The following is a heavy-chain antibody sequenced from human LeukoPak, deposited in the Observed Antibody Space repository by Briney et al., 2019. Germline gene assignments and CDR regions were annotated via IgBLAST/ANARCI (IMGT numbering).Heavy chain of an antibody. CDR2: ISSSSSYI. CDR1: GFTFSSYS. CDR3: ARDANYYGSGRTLDY. J-gene: IGHJ4*02. V-gene: IGHV3-21*01. D-gene: IGHD3-10*01. Sequence: GGSLRLSCAASGFTFSSYSMNWVRQAPGTGLEWVSSISSSSSYIYYADSVKGRFTISRDNAKNSLYLQMNSLRAEDTAVYYCARDANYYGSGRTLDYWGQGTLVTVSS.